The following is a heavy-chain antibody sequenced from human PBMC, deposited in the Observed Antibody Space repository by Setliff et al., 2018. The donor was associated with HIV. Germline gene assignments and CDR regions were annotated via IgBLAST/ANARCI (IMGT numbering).Heavy chain of an antibody. Sequence: SETLSLTCTVSGGSISSGSFYWSWIRQPAGKGLEWIGHIYTSGSTNYNPSLKSRVTISVDTSKNQFSLKLSSVTAADTAVYYCARDLLGTWGGWGQGTLVTVSS. J-gene: IGHJ4*02. D-gene: IGHD3-16*01. V-gene: IGHV4-61*09. CDR3: ARDLLGTWGG. CDR2: IYTSGST. CDR1: GGSISSGSFY.